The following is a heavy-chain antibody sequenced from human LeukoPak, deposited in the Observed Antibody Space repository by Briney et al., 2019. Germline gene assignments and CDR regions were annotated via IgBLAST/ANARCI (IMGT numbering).Heavy chain of an antibody. CDR2: INPNSGGT. Sequence: ASVKVSCKASGGTFSSYAISWVRQAPGQGLEWMGWINPNSGGTNYAQKFQGRVTMTRDTSISTAYMELSRLRSDDTAVYYCARAPQLLWFGELLVYFDYWGQGTLVTVSS. V-gene: IGHV1-2*02. J-gene: IGHJ4*02. CDR1: GGTFSSYA. D-gene: IGHD3-10*01. CDR3: ARAPQLLWFGELLVYFDY.